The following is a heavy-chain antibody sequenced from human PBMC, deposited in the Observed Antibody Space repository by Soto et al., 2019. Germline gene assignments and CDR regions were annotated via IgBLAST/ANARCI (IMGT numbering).Heavy chain of an antibody. CDR3: ARLHDSSYDFDY. Sequence: SETLSLTCTVSGASISSGGYYWSWLRQHPGKGLEWLAYIYYSGSTYYNPSLRSRVIISVDTSKNQFSLKPSSVTAADTTVYYCARLHDSSYDFDYWYQGALVTVSS. CDR1: GASISSGGYY. CDR2: IYYSGST. V-gene: IGHV4-31*03. J-gene: IGHJ4*02. D-gene: IGHD5-18*01.